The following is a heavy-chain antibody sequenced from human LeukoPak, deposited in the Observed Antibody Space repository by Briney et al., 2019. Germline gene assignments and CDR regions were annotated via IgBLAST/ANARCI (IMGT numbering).Heavy chain of an antibody. D-gene: IGHD6-19*01. CDR1: VYSFNIYG. J-gene: IGHJ4*02. CDR3: ARETTSGHDY. CDR2: ISAYNGNT. Sequence: ASVEVSCKASVYSFNIYGLSWVRQAPGQGLEWMGWISAYNGNTNYGQKFQGRVTMTTDTSTSTAYLELRSLRFDDTAVYYCARETTSGHDYWGQGTLVTVSS. V-gene: IGHV1-18*01.